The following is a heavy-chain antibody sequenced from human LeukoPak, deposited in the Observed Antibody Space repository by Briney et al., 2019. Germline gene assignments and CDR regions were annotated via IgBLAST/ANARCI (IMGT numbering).Heavy chain of an antibody. CDR3: AKSSYYDSSGYYREYYFDF. CDR1: RFTFSTYG. D-gene: IGHD3-22*01. Sequence: PGGSLGLSCAAPRFTFSTYGMSWVRQAPGKGLEWVLSISGSGGSTNYADSVKGRFTISRDNSKNTLYLQMNSLRDEDTAVYYCAKSSYYDSSGYYREYYFDFWGQGTLVTVSS. J-gene: IGHJ4*02. CDR2: ISGSGGST. V-gene: IGHV3-23*01.